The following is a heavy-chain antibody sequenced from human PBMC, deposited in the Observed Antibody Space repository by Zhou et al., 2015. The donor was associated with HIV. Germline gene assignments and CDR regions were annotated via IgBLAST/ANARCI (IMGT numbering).Heavy chain of an antibody. Sequence: QVQLLQSGAEVKKPGSSVKVSCKTSGASVTNYAISWVRQAPGQGLEWMGGIIPVFDTRNYAQRFQGRLTITADESTNTVYMELGSLRSEDTALYFCARSSVNHDNAFDLWGQGTKVIVSS. CDR2: IIPVFDTR. J-gene: IGHJ3*01. D-gene: IGHD3-22*01. V-gene: IGHV1-69*01. CDR1: GASVTNYA. CDR3: ARSSVNHDNAFDL.